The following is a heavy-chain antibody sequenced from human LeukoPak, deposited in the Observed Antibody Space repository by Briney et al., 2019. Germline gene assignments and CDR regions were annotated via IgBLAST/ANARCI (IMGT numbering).Heavy chain of an antibody. V-gene: IGHV6-1*01. Sequence: SQTLSLTCAISGDSVSSNSAAWNWIRQSPSRGLEWLGRTYYRSKWYNDYAVSVKSRITINPDTSKNQFSLQLNSVTPEDTAVYYCARQPSYSSGWVKTCPLDPWGQGALVTVSS. CDR3: ARQPSYSSGWVKTCPLDP. CDR1: GDSVSSNSAA. D-gene: IGHD6-19*01. CDR2: TYYRSKWYN. J-gene: IGHJ5*02.